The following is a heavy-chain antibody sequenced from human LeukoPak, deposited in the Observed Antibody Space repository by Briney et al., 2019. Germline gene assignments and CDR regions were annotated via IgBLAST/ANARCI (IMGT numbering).Heavy chain of an antibody. D-gene: IGHD3-22*01. CDR3: AKCYDTSGRRASDI. CDR2: ISVDGSHT. CDR1: GFTFSSYA. V-gene: IGHV3-23*01. Sequence: GGSLRLSCAASGFTFSSYAMNWVRQAPGKGLEWVSAISVDGSHTYYADSLKGRFTISRDNSENTLSLQMNSLRVEDTAVYYCAKCYDTSGRRASDIWGQGTMVTVSS. J-gene: IGHJ3*02.